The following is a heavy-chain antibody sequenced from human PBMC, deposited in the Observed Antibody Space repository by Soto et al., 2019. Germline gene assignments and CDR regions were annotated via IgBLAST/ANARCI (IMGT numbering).Heavy chain of an antibody. V-gene: IGHV4-59*01. CDR2: VSSTGST. D-gene: IGHD1-20*01. CDR1: GASITQYY. Sequence: SETLSLSCTVSGASITQYYWNWIRQSPGKGLEWIVSVSSTGSTVFNPSLTSRVTVSLDTSKNQFSLTLNSVTAADTAVYYCARGGGSPYNNHEFDFWGQGTLVT. CDR3: ARGGGSPYNNHEFDF. J-gene: IGHJ4*02.